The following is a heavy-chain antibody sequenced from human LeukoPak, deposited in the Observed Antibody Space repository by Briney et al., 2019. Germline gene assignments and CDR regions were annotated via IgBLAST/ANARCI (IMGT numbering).Heavy chain of an antibody. Sequence: ETLSLTRTVSGGSISSYYWSWIRQPPGKGLEWIGYIYYSGSTNYNPSLKSRVTISVDTSKNQFSLKLSSVTAADTAVYYCAREGSSGYDYWGQGTLVTVSS. J-gene: IGHJ4*02. D-gene: IGHD6-19*01. CDR1: GGSISSYY. CDR3: AREGSSGYDY. V-gene: IGHV4-59*01. CDR2: IYYSGST.